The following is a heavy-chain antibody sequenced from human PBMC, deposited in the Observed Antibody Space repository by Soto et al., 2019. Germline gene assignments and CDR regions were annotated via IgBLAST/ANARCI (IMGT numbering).Heavy chain of an antibody. Sequence: PSETLSLTCTVSGGSTSSYYWSWIRQPPGKGLEWIGYIYYSGSTNYNPSLKSRVTISVDTSKNQFSLKLSSVTAADTAVYYCAATSTYCSGGSCSGWFDPWGQGTLVTVSS. D-gene: IGHD2-15*01. CDR2: IYYSGST. CDR1: GGSTSSYY. CDR3: AATSTYCSGGSCSGWFDP. V-gene: IGHV4-59*01. J-gene: IGHJ5*02.